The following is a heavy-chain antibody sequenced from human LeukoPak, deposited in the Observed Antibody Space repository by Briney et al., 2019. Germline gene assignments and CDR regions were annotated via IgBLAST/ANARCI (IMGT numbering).Heavy chain of an antibody. CDR2: INDYTGDS. D-gene: IGHD3-22*01. V-gene: IGHV4-34*01. CDR3: ARGRIAKIVVVHSFSYGMDG. J-gene: IGHJ6*02. Sequence: KPSETLSLTCTVFGGSFTDYFWTWIRHSPGKGLEWIGEINDYTGDSKYNPSLNSRVSISLEKSKNQLSLELRSVTAADTAVYYCARGRIAKIVVVHSFSYGMDGWGQGTTVTVSS. CDR1: GGSFTDYF.